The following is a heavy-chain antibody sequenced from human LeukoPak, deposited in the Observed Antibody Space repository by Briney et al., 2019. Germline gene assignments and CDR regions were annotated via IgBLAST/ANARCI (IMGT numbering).Heavy chain of an antibody. Sequence: PSETLSLTCAVYGGSFSGYYWSRIRQPPGKGLEWIGEINHSGSTNYNPSLKSRVTISVDTSKNQFSLKLSSVTAADTAVYYCARAKGDSSGYYYDYWGQGTLVTVSS. D-gene: IGHD3-22*01. J-gene: IGHJ4*02. CDR3: ARAKGDSSGYYYDY. CDR2: INHSGST. V-gene: IGHV4-34*01. CDR1: GGSFSGYY.